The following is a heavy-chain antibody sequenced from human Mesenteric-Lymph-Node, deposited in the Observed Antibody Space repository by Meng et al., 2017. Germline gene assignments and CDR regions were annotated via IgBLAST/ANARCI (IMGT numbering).Heavy chain of an antibody. CDR2: IKNKRDGETS. Sequence: EVELVEPGGDLVKPGGSLRISCAASGFTLSKSWMSWVRQAPGKGLEWVGHIKNKRDGETSDYSTPVKGRFTISRDDSTNTLYLQMNNLKIEDTAVYYCAWDDRAKFDYWGRGTLVTVSS. V-gene: IGHV3-15*01. CDR1: GFTLSKSW. D-gene: IGHD5-18*01. CDR3: AWDDRAKFDY. J-gene: IGHJ4*02.